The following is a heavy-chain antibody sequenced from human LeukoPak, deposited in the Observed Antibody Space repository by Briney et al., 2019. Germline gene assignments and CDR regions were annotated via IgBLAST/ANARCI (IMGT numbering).Heavy chain of an antibody. D-gene: IGHD4-23*01. V-gene: IGHV3-33*08. CDR2: IWYNGNNK. CDR1: GFTFSSYA. CDR3: AREEGADGTSGINS. J-gene: IGHJ4*02. Sequence: GGSLRLSCAASGFTFSSYAMHWVRQAPGKGLEWVSDIWYNGNNKYYADSVKGRFTISRDNSKKTVYLQMNSLRVEDTAVYYCAREEGADGTSGINSWGQGTLVIVSS.